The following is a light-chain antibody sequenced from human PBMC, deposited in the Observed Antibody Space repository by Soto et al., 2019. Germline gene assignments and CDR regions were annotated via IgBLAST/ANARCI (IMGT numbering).Light chain of an antibody. V-gene: IGKV3-20*01. Sequence: ETVLTQSPGTLSLSPGERATLSCRASQSVSSSYLAWYQQKPGQPPRLLIYGASSRATGIPDRFSGSGSGTDLTLTISRLQPEDFAVYYCQHYRSSPPSWTFRQGTKVEIK. J-gene: IGKJ1*01. CDR1: QSVSSSY. CDR2: GAS. CDR3: QHYRSSPPSWT.